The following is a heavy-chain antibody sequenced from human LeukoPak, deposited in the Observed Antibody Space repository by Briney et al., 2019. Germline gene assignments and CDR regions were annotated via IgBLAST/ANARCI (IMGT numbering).Heavy chain of an antibody. CDR3: ARVWCSSTSCYTSPLDY. CDR1: GFTFSNYW. V-gene: IGHV3-74*01. Sequence: PGGSLRLSCAASGFTFSNYWMHWVRQAPGKGLVWVSRIKSDGSSTFYADSVKGRFTISRDNAKNTLSLQMNGLRAEDTAVYYCARVWCSSTSCYTSPLDYWGQGTLVTVSP. CDR2: IKSDGSST. D-gene: IGHD2-2*02. J-gene: IGHJ4*02.